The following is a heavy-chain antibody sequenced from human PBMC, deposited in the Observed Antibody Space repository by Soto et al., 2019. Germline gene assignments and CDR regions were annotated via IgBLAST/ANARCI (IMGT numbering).Heavy chain of an antibody. CDR2: IDGSGGIT. CDR3: VKNSGWFNT. D-gene: IGHD3-10*01. Sequence: QLLQSGGGLVQPGGSLTLSCAASGFPFGTTDMSWVRQAPGEGLEWVSTIDGSGGITFYADSVKGRFTISRDNSRNTVYLQMNSLRGDETALYYCVKNSGWFNTWGQGALVTVSS. J-gene: IGHJ5*02. CDR1: GFPFGTTD. V-gene: IGHV3-23*01.